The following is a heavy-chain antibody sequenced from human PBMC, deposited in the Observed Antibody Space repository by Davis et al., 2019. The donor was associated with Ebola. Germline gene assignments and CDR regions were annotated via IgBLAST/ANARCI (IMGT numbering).Heavy chain of an antibody. CDR1: GFTFSSYW. Sequence: PGGSLRLSCAASGFTFSSYWMSWVRQAPGKGLEWVANIKKDGSEKYYVDSVKGRFTISRDNAKNSLYLQMNSLRAEDTAVYYCARDLGAVAGGKDYWGQGTLVTVSS. CDR3: ARDLGAVAGGKDY. D-gene: IGHD6-19*01. CDR2: IKKDGSEK. J-gene: IGHJ4*02. V-gene: IGHV3-7*03.